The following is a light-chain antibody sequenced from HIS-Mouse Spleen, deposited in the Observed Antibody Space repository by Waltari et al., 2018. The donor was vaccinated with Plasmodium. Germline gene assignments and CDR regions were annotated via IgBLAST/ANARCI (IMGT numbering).Light chain of an antibody. Sequence: EIVMTQSPATLSVSPGERATLSCRASQSVSSNLAGYQQNPGQAPRLLIYGASTRATGIPARFSGSGSGTAFTLTISSLQSEDCAVYYCQQYNNWSFTFGPGTKVDIK. CDR1: QSVSSN. J-gene: IGKJ3*01. CDR3: QQYNNWSFT. V-gene: IGKV3-15*01. CDR2: GAS.